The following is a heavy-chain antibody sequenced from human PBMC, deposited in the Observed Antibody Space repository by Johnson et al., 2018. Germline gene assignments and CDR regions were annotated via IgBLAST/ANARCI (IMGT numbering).Heavy chain of an antibody. CDR2: FNQGGST. V-gene: IGHV4-34*01. CDR3: ARGPTYFDFWNPSEYFQH. Sequence: VQLQQCGARLLKPSETLSLTCDVSGGSFSGYYWSWIRQPPGKGLEWIGEFNQGGSTTYNPSLKSRVTISVDTSKNQLSLNLTSVTAADTAVYYCARGPTYFDFWNPSEYFQHWGQGTLATVSS. J-gene: IGHJ1*01. CDR1: GGSFSGYY. D-gene: IGHD3-3*01.